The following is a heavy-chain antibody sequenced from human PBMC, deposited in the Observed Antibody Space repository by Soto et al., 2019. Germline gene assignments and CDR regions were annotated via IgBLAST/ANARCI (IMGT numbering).Heavy chain of an antibody. CDR2: INPNTGGT. V-gene: IGHV1-2*02. CDR3: ERDGGGGGGWPLGF. D-gene: IGHD3-16*01. CDR1: GYTFSDYY. J-gene: IGHJ4*02. Sequence: QVRLVQSGADVKMPGASVRLSCKASGYTFSDYYIHWVRQAPGQGLEWMGWINPNTGGTNYPQKLEGGVTRARDTPNNTANTDLRSLPPEDAAVYYCERDGGGGGGWPLGFWGQGTLVTASS.